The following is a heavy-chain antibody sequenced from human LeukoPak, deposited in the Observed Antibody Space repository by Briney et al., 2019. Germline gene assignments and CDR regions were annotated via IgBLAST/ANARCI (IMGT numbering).Heavy chain of an antibody. Sequence: PGGSLRLSCAASGFTFDDYAMHWVRQAPGKGLEWVSGISWNSGSIGYADSVKGRFTISRDNAKNSLYLQMNSLRAEDTALYYCAKDFLEGEGSEAAFDIWGQGTMVTVSS. CDR3: AKDFLEGEGSEAAFDI. V-gene: IGHV3-9*01. J-gene: IGHJ3*02. D-gene: IGHD3-10*01. CDR1: GFTFDDYA. CDR2: ISWNSGSI.